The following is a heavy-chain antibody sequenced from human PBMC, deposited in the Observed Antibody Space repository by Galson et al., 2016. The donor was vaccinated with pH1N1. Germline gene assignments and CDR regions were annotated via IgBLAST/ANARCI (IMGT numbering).Heavy chain of an antibody. CDR1: GYTFTSYG. Sequence: SVKVSCKASGYTFTSYGISWVRQAPGQGLEWMGWISTYNGNTYYAQKLQGRVTMTTDTSTSTAYMELRSLRSDDTAVYYCARLWFGEFIDSWGQGKLVTVSS. CDR3: ARLWFGEFIDS. V-gene: IGHV1-18*01. D-gene: IGHD3-10*01. J-gene: IGHJ4*02. CDR2: ISTYNGNT.